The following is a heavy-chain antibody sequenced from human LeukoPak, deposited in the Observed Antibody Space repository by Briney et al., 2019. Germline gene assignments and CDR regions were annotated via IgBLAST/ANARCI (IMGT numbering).Heavy chain of an antibody. CDR3: ARDLWGRDYGDYEDWFDP. V-gene: IGHV4-39*02. Sequence: SETLSLTCTVSGGSISSSSYYWGWIRQPPGKGLEWIGSIYYSGSTYYNPSLKSRVTISVDTSKNQFSLKLSSVTAADTAVYYCARDLWGRDYGDYEDWFDPWGQGTLVTVSS. CDR1: GGSISSSSYY. CDR2: IYYSGST. J-gene: IGHJ5*02. D-gene: IGHD4-17*01.